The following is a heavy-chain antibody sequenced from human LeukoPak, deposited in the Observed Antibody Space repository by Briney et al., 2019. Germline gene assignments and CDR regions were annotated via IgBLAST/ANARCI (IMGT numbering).Heavy chain of an antibody. J-gene: IGHJ4*02. Sequence: GESLKISCKGSGYSFTSYWIGWVRQMPGKGLEWMGIIYPGDSDTRYSPSFQGQATISADKSISTAYLQWSSLKASDTAMYYCARRVDYDILTGYLSYYFDYWGQGTLVTVSS. CDR2: IYPGDSDT. CDR3: ARRVDYDILTGYLSYYFDY. CDR1: GYSFTSYW. V-gene: IGHV5-51*01. D-gene: IGHD3-9*01.